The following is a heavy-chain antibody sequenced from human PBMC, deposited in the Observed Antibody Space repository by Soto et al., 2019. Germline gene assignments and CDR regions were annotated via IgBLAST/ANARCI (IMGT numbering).Heavy chain of an antibody. V-gene: IGHV4-34*01. CDR3: ARIGAAAGREYFQH. D-gene: IGHD6-13*01. J-gene: IGHJ1*01. CDR2: INHSGST. Sequence: SETLSLTCAVYGGSFSGYYWSWIRQPPGKGLEWIGEINHSGSTNYNPSLKSRVTISVDTSKNQFSLKLSSVTAADTAVYYCARIGAAAGREYFQHWGQGTLVTVSS. CDR1: GGSFSGYY.